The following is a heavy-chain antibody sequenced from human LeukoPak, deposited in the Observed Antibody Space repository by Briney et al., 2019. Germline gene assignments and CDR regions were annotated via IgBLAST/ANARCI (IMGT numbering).Heavy chain of an antibody. J-gene: IGHJ4*02. Sequence: GASVKVSCKASGGTFSSYAISWVRQAPGQGLEWMGGIIPIFGTANYAQKFQGRVTITADESTSTAYMELSSLRSEDTAVYYCARDVKYCSSTSCYSPYYFDYWGQGTLVTVSS. V-gene: IGHV1-69*13. D-gene: IGHD2-2*01. CDR1: GGTFSSYA. CDR2: IIPIFGTA. CDR3: ARDVKYCSSTSCYSPYYFDY.